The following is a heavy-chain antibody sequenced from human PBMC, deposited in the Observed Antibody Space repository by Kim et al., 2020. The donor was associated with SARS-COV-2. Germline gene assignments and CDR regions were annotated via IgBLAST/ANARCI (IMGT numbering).Heavy chain of an antibody. J-gene: IGHJ4*02. CDR2: ISSSRSYI. CDR3: VSSYSSGWYYFDY. CDR1: GFTFSSYT. Sequence: GGSLRLSCAASGFTFSSYTMNWVRQAPGKGLEWVSSISSSRSYIYYADSVKGRFTISRDNAKNSLYLQMNSLRAEDTAVYYCVSSYSSGWYYFDYWGQGT. V-gene: IGHV3-21*01. D-gene: IGHD6-19*01.